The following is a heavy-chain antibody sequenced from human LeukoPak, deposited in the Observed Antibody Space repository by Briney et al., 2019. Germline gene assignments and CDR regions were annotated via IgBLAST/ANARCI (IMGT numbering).Heavy chain of an antibody. Sequence: GGSLRLSCAASGFTFSSYWMYWVRQAPGKGLVWVSRINSDESTTNYAESVKGRFTISRDNAKKTLYLQMTSLRAEDTAVYYCTRGTGYGSGWSTYWGQGILVTVSS. CDR2: INSDESTT. CDR3: TRGTGYGSGWSTY. CDR1: GFTFSSYW. V-gene: IGHV3-74*01. J-gene: IGHJ4*02. D-gene: IGHD6-19*01.